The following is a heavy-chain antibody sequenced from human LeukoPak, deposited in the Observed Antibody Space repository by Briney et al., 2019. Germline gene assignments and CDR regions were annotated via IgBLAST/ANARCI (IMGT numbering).Heavy chain of an antibody. CDR2: ISPYNGNT. J-gene: IGHJ4*02. CDR1: GYKFTNYG. V-gene: IGHV1-18*01. D-gene: IGHD3-22*01. Sequence: ASVKVSCKASGYKFTNYGISWVRHAPGQGLEWMGWISPYNGNTIYAQKLQGRVTMTTDTSTSTAYMELRSLRSDDTAVYYCARGSPPRVYYDRSGYYSYYFDYWGQGTLVTVSS. CDR3: ARGSPPRVYYDRSGYYSYYFDY.